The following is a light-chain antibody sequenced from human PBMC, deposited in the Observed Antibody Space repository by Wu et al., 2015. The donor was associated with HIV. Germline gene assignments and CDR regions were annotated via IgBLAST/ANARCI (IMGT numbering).Light chain of an antibody. J-gene: IGKJ1*01. CDR2: GAS. V-gene: IGKV1-39*01. Sequence: DTLMTQSPSSLSASVGDRVIITCRASENIGTSLNWYQQRPGKAPKLLIYGASGLPSGVSQRFSGTGSGTDFTLIINSLQAEDFAIYYCQQSYTSPRTFGQGT. CDR3: QQSYTSPRT. CDR1: ENIGTS.